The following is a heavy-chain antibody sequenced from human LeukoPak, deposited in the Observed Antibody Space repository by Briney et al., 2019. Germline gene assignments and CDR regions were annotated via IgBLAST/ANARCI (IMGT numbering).Heavy chain of an antibody. V-gene: IGHV3-66*01. Sequence: GGSLRLSCAASGFSVSNNYMSWVRQAPGKGLEWVSVIYSGGSTFYAGSVKGSFTISRDNSKNTLYLQMNSLRAEDTAVYYCASDSYSPEYFQHWGQGTLVTVSS. CDR2: IYSGGST. CDR3: ASDSYSPEYFQH. CDR1: GFSVSNNY. D-gene: IGHD2-15*01. J-gene: IGHJ1*01.